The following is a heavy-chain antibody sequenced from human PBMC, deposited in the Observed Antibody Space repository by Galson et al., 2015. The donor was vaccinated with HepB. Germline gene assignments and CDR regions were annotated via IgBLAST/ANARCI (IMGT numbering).Heavy chain of an antibody. CDR2: IKQDGSGSEK. V-gene: IGHV3-7*03. J-gene: IGHJ2*01. CDR1: GFTFSSYW. Sequence: SLRLSCAASGFTFSSYWMTWVRQAPGKGPEWVANIKQDGSGSEKYYVDSVKGRFTISRDNAKKSLFLQMNSLRAEDTAVYYCARGTKGWYLDLWGRGTLVTVSS. CDR3: ARGTKGWYLDL. D-gene: IGHD3-3*01.